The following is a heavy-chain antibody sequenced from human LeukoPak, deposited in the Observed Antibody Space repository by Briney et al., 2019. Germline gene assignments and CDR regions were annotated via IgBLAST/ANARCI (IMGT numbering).Heavy chain of an antibody. CDR3: ARDPQYDSSGYYYDKAFDI. CDR1: GGTFSSYA. D-gene: IGHD3-22*01. Sequence: SVKVSCKASGGTFSSYAISWVRQAPGQGLEWMGGIIPIFGTANYAQKFQGRVTTTADESTSTAYMELSSLRSEDTAMYYCARDPQYDSSGYYYDKAFDIWGQGTMVTVSS. CDR2: IIPIFGTA. V-gene: IGHV1-69*13. J-gene: IGHJ3*02.